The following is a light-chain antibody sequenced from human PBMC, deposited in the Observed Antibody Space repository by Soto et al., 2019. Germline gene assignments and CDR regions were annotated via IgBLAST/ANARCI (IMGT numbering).Light chain of an antibody. CDR1: SSDVGGYRY. V-gene: IGLV2-14*01. Sequence: QSALTQTASVSGSPGQSITISCTGTSSDVGGYRYVSWYQQHPGKVPKLIIYDVSNRPSGISDRFSGSKSANTASLTISGLQAADEADYYCSSYTSTSAYVVFGGGTKLTVL. CDR2: DVS. J-gene: IGLJ2*01. CDR3: SSYTSTSAYVV.